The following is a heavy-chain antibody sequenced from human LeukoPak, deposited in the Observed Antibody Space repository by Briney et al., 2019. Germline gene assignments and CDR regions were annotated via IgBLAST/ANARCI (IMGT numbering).Heavy chain of an antibody. CDR1: GFTFSSYE. D-gene: IGHD6-19*01. CDR3: ARDGQRWPIYY. CDR2: ISSNGSII. V-gene: IGHV3-48*03. J-gene: IGHJ4*02. Sequence: PGGSLRLSCVASGFTFSSYEMIWVRQAPGKGLEWVSYISSNGSIIYYADSLKGRFTISRDNAKNSLYLQMSSLRAEDTAVYYCARDGQRWPIYYWGQGTLVTVSS.